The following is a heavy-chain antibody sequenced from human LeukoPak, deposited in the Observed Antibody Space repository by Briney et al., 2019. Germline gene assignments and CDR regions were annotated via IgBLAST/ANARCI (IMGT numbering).Heavy chain of an antibody. D-gene: IGHD4-17*01. CDR2: ISGDSDRT. Sequence: PGAPLRLSCAASRFTFSSHVMNWVRQAPGKGLEWISSISGDSDRTFYADSVKGRFTISRDNSKNTLYLQMNSLRAEDTALYYCARRAVTVTTSWGAFDAWGQGTMVTVSS. CDR3: ARRAVTVTTSWGAFDA. V-gene: IGHV3-23*01. CDR1: RFTFSSHV. J-gene: IGHJ3*01.